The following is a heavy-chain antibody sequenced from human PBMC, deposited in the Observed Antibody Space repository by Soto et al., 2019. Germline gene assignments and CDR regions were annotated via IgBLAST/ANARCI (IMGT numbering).Heavy chain of an antibody. CDR2: IVPIFGTA. D-gene: IGHD3-9*01. CDR3: ARELRRGYYDILTGYYSPSDFYYGMDV. Sequence: GASVKVSCKACGGIFSSYAISWVRQAPGQGLEWMGGIVPIFGTANYTQKFQGRVTITADESTSTAYMELSSLRSEDTAVYYCARELRRGYYDILTGYYSPSDFYYGMDVWGQGTTVTVSS. CDR1: GGIFSSYA. V-gene: IGHV1-69*13. J-gene: IGHJ6*02.